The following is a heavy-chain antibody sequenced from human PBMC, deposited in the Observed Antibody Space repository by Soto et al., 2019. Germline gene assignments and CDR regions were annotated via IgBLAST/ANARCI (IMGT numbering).Heavy chain of an antibody. V-gene: IGHV3-23*01. D-gene: IGHD2-2*01. Sequence: GGSLRLSCAASGFTFSSYAMSWVRQAPGKGLEWVSAISGSGGSTYYADSVKGRFTISRDNSKNTLYLQMNSLRAEDTAVYYCANSGIDFWADCSSTSCYAIPGMVATAFDYWGQGTLVTVSS. CDR1: GFTFSSYA. CDR3: ANSGIDFWADCSSTSCYAIPGMVATAFDY. J-gene: IGHJ4*02. CDR2: ISGSGGST.